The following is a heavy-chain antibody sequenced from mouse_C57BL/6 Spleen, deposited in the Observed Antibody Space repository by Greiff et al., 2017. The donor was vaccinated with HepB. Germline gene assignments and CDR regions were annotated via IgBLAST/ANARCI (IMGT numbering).Heavy chain of an antibody. J-gene: IGHJ4*01. V-gene: IGHV14-3*01. CDR1: GFNIKNTY. CDR3: AYGYDGSGDAMDY. Sequence: DVKLQESVAELVRPGASVKLSCTASGFNIKNTYMHWVKQRPEQGLEWIGRIDPANGNTKYAPKFQGKATITADTSSNTAYLQLSSLTSEDTAIYYCAYGYDGSGDAMDYWGQGTSVTVSS. D-gene: IGHD2-2*01. CDR2: IDPANGNT.